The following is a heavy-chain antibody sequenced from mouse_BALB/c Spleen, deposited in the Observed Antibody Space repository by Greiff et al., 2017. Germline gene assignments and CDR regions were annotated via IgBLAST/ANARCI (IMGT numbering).Heavy chain of an antibody. CDR2: ISSGGGNT. Sequence: DVKLVESGGGLVKPGGSLKLSCAASGFTFSSYTMSWVRQTPEKRLEWVATISSGGGNTYYPDSVKGRFTISRDNAKNNLYLQMSSLRSEDTALYYCARYNYYGSHYFDYWGQGTTLTVSS. CDR3: ARYNYYGSHYFDY. D-gene: IGHD1-1*01. V-gene: IGHV5-9*03. J-gene: IGHJ2*01. CDR1: GFTFSSYT.